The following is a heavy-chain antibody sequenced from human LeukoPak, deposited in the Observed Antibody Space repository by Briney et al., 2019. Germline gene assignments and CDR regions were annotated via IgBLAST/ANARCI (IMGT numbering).Heavy chain of an antibody. CDR3: ASFLTGLNWFDP. D-gene: IGHD3-9*01. CDR2: IYYSGST. CDR1: GGSISSYY. Sequence: SETLSLTCTVSGGSISSYYWSWIRQPPGKGLEWVGYIYYSGSTNYNPSLKSRVTISVDTSKNQFSLKLSSVTAADTAVYYCASFLTGLNWFDPWGQGTLVTVSS. J-gene: IGHJ5*02. V-gene: IGHV4-59*08.